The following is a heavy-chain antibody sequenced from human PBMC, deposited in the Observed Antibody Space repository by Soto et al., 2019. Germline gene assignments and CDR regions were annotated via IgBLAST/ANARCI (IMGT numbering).Heavy chain of an antibody. V-gene: IGHV3-23*01. Sequence: EVQLLESGGGLVQPGESLRLSCAFSGFIFGNYMMTWVRQAPGKGLEWVATIRDGGESTYYADSVKGRFTISRDNSKNTLSLQMDSLGVEDTAVYYCAPHVHCSGGSCHYDAFDIRGQGTMFTVSS. CDR3: APHVHCSGGSCHYDAFDI. D-gene: IGHD2-15*01. J-gene: IGHJ3*02. CDR2: IRDGGEST. CDR1: GFIFGNYM.